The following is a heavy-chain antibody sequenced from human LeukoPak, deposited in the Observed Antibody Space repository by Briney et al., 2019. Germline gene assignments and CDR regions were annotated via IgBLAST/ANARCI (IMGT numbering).Heavy chain of an antibody. CDR3: ARVDVVPAANHIYYYYGMDV. D-gene: IGHD2-2*01. Sequence: ASVKVSCKASGYTFTSYGISWVRQAPGQGLEWMGWISAYNGNTNYAQKLQGRVTMTTDTSTSTAYMELRSLRSDDTAVHYCARVDVVPAANHIYYYYGMDVWGQGTTVTVSS. J-gene: IGHJ6*02. CDR1: GYTFTSYG. V-gene: IGHV1-18*01. CDR2: ISAYNGNT.